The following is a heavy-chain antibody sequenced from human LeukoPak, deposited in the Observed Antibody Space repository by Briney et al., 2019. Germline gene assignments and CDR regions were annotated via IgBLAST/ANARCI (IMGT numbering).Heavy chain of an antibody. D-gene: IGHD2-2*02. CDR3: ARDGVPGHTLFDY. CDR1: GFTFGGYE. V-gene: IGHV3-48*03. CDR2: ISTSGDTI. J-gene: IGHJ4*02. Sequence: QPGGSLRLSCAASGFTFGGYEMNWVRQAPGKGLEWVSHISTSGDTIHYSDSVKGRFTISRDNAKNSLYLQMKSLRVEDTSVYYCARDGVPGHTLFDYWGQGTLVTVSS.